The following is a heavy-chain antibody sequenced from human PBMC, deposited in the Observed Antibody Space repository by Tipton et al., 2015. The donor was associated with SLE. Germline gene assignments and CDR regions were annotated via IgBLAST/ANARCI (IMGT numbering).Heavy chain of an antibody. V-gene: IGHV3-23*01. CDR2: ISGSGGST. CDR3: ASSILTGYYSY. D-gene: IGHD3-9*01. J-gene: IGHJ4*02. CDR1: GFTFSSYG. Sequence: SLRLSCAASGFTFSSYGMSWVRQAPGKGLEWVSAISGSGGSTYYADSVKGRFTISRDNSKNTLYLQMNSLRAEDTAVYYCASSILTGYYSYWGQGTLVTVSS.